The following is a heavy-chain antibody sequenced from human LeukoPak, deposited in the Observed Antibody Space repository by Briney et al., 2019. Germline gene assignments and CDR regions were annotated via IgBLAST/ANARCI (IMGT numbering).Heavy chain of an antibody. Sequence: PGGSLRLSCVGSGFSLFSYSINWVRQAPGKGLEWVSSISGNTSYIYYADSVRGRFTISRDNAKNSLYLQMNSLRAEDTAVYYCARDRAYCGGDCYFSGDAFDIWGQGTMVTVSS. CDR2: ISGNTSYI. J-gene: IGHJ3*02. V-gene: IGHV3-21*01. CDR3: ARDRAYCGGDCYFSGDAFDI. CDR1: GFSLFSYS. D-gene: IGHD2-21*01.